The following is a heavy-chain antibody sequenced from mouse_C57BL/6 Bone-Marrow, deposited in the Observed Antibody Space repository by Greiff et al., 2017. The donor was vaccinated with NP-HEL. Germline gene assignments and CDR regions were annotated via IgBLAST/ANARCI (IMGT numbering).Heavy chain of an antibody. CDR2: IDPSDSYT. CDR3: ARDGYYAMDY. D-gene: IGHD2-3*01. Sequence: QVQLQQPGAELVMPGASVKLSCKASGYTFTSYWMHWVKQRPGQGLEWIGEIDPSDSYTNYNQKFKGKSTLTVDKSSSTAYMQLSSLTSEDSAVYYCARDGYYAMDYWGQGTSVTVSS. V-gene: IGHV1-69*01. J-gene: IGHJ4*01. CDR1: GYTFTSYW.